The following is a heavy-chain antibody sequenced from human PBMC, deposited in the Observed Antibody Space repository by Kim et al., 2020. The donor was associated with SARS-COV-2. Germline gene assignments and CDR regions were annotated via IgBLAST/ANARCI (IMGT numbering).Heavy chain of an antibody. CDR2: ISYDGSNK. J-gene: IGHJ4*02. CDR3: AKDWGVTTLFDY. CDR1: GFTFSSYG. Sequence: GGSLRLSCAASGFTFSSYGMHWVRQAPGKGLEWVAVISYDGSNKYYADSVKGRFTISRDNSKNTLYLQMNSLRAEDTAVYYCAKDWGVTTLFDYWGQGTL. V-gene: IGHV3-30*18. D-gene: IGHD4-17*01.